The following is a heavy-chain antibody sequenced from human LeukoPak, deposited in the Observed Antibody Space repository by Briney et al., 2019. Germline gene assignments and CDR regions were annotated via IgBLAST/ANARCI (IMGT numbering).Heavy chain of an antibody. CDR1: GFTFSDYY. J-gene: IGHJ4*02. Sequence: GGSLRLSCAASGFTFSDYYMSWIRQAPGKGLEWVSYISSSGSTIYYADSVKGRFTISRDNAKNSLYLQMNSLRAEDTAVYYCARDRAHVLLWFGELGDDSPRFDYWGQGTLVTVSS. CDR3: ARDRAHVLLWFGELGDDSPRFDY. CDR2: ISSSGSTI. V-gene: IGHV3-11*01. D-gene: IGHD3-10*01.